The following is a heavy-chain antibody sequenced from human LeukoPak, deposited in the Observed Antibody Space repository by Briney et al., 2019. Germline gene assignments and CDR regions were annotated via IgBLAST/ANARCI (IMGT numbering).Heavy chain of an antibody. Sequence: SQTLSLTCTVSGGSISSGAYYWSWVRQLPEKGLDWIGYIGYTGDTYYNPSLRSRATISKDTSKTQFSLRLNSLTAADTAVYYCARVAAATTNPRFDFWGKGTTVTVSS. CDR2: IGYTGDT. CDR1: GGSISSGAYY. J-gene: IGHJ6*04. V-gene: IGHV4-31*03. D-gene: IGHD1-1*01. CDR3: ARVAAATTNPRFDF.